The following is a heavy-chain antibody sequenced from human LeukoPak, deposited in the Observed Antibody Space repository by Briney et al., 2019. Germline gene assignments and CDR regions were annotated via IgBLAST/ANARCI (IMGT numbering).Heavy chain of an antibody. V-gene: IGHV4-31*11. D-gene: IGHD1-26*01. CDR2: IYYRGST. Sequence: PSETLSLTCAVSGGSISSGDYYWSWIRQHPGKGLEWIGYIYYRGSTYYNPSLKGRVTISVDTSNNQFSLKLSSVTAADTAVFYCARREQTAYSFDYWGQGTLVTVSS. J-gene: IGHJ4*02. CDR3: ARREQTAYSFDY. CDR1: GGSISSGDYY.